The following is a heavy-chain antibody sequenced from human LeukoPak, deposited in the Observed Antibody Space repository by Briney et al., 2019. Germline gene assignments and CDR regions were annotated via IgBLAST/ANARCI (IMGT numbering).Heavy chain of an antibody. V-gene: IGHV1-18*01. CDR2: ISAYNGNT. D-gene: IGHD1-7*01. CDR3: ARDGRPGWNYAIDY. CDR1: GYTFTSYG. J-gene: IGHJ4*02. Sequence: GASVKVSCKTSGYTFTSYGISWVRQAPGQGLEWMGWISAYNGNTNYAQKVRGRVTMTTDTSTSTAYMELRSPRSDDTAVYYCARDGRPGWNYAIDYWGQGTLVTVSS.